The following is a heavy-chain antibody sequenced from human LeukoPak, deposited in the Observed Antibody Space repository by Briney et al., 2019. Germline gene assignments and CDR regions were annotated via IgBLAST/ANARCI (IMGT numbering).Heavy chain of an antibody. CDR2: ISSSSSYI. V-gene: IGHV3-21*01. CDR3: ARRDYYDSSGRNWFNP. D-gene: IGHD3-22*01. Sequence: GGSLRLSCAASGFTFSSYSMNWVRQAPGKGLEWVSSISSSSSYIYYADSVKGRFTISRDNAKNSLYLQMNSLRAEDTAVYYCARRDYYDSSGRNWFNPWGQGTLVTVSS. CDR1: GFTFSSYS. J-gene: IGHJ5*02.